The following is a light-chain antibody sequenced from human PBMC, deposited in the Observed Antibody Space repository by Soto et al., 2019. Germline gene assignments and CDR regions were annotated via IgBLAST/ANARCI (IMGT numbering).Light chain of an antibody. CDR1: SSDVGGYNY. J-gene: IGLJ1*01. Sequence: QSALTQPASVSGSPGQSITISCTGTSSDVGGYNYVSWLQQHPGKVPKLIIYDVSSRPSGVSNRFSGSKSGNTASLTTSGLQAEDEADYSCTSYTSSNTHVFGGGTKVTVL. V-gene: IGLV2-14*01. CDR2: DVS. CDR3: TSYTSSNTHV.